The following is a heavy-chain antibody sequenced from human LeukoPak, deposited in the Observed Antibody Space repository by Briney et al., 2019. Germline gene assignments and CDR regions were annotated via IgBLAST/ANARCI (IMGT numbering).Heavy chain of an antibody. V-gene: IGHV3-43D*03. D-gene: IGHD3-22*01. CDR2: ISWDGGST. CDR3: AKDWDYDSSGYPDY. J-gene: IGHJ4*02. CDR1: GFTFDDYA. Sequence: PGGSLRLSCAASGFTFDDYAMHWVRQAPGKGLEWVSLISWDGGSTYYADSVKGRFTISRDNSKNSLYLQMNSLRAEDTALYYCAKDWDYDSSGYPDYWGQGTPVTVSS.